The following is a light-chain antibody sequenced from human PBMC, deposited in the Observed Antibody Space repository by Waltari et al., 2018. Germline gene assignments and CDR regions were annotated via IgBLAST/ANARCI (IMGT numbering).Light chain of an antibody. J-gene: IGKJ4*01. CDR1: QSVKNK. CDR2: KAS. V-gene: IGKV1-5*03. Sequence: DIQMTQSPSTLSASVEDRVTITCRASQSVKNKLAWYQQKAGKAPKVVIHKASRLEGGVPSRFSGSGYGTEFTLTISSLQPDDFATYYCQEYDSLPVTFGGGTKVEIK. CDR3: QEYDSLPVT.